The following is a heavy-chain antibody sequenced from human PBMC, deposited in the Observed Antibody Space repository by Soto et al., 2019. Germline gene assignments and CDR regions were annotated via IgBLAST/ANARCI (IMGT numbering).Heavy chain of an antibody. CDR2: IIPIFGTA. J-gene: IGHJ6*02. CDR1: GGTFSSYA. Sequence: SVKVSCKASGGTFSSYAISWVRQAPGQGLEWMGGIIPIFGTANYAQKFQGRVTITADESTSTAYMELSSLRSEDTAVYYCARYCSSTSCYLYYYGMDVWGQGTTVTVSS. D-gene: IGHD2-2*01. CDR3: ARYCSSTSCYLYYYGMDV. V-gene: IGHV1-69*13.